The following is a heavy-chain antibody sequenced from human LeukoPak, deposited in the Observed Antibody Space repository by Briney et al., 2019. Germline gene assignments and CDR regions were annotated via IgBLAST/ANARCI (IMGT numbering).Heavy chain of an antibody. V-gene: IGHV3-23*01. CDR3: AKADSSGWYFDY. J-gene: IGHJ4*02. CDR2: ISGSGVTT. CDR1: GFTFSSYA. D-gene: IGHD6-19*01. Sequence: GGSLRLSCAASGFTFSSYAMSWVRQAPGKGLEWVSGISGSGVTTYYADSVKGRFTISRDNSKNTLYLQMNSLRAEDTAVYYCAKADSSGWYFDYWGQGTLVTVPS.